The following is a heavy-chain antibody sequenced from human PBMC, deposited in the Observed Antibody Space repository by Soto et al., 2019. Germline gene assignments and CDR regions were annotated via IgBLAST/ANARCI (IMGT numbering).Heavy chain of an antibody. D-gene: IGHD6-19*01. J-gene: IGHJ6*02. CDR2: IWYDGSNK. V-gene: IGHV3-33*01. Sequence: LRLSCAASGFTFSSYGMHWVRQAPGKGLEWVAVIWYDGSNKYYADSVKGRFTISRDNSKNTLYLQMNSLRAEDTAVYYCAREAVAPYYYGMDVWGQGTTVTVSS. CDR3: AREAVAPYYYGMDV. CDR1: GFTFSSYG.